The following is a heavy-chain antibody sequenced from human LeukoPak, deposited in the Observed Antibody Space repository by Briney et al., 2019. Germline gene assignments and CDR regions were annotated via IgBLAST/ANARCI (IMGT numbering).Heavy chain of an antibody. D-gene: IGHD5-12*01. CDR3: ASDRGWLQFDY. J-gene: IGHJ4*02. CDR2: ISYDGSNK. V-gene: IGHV3-33*05. Sequence: QSGGSLRLSCTTSGFTISSYGMHWVRQAPGKGLEWMAVISYDGSNKYYADSVKGRFTISRDNAKKSLYLQMNSLRVEDTAVYYCASDRGWLQFDYWGQGTLVTVSS. CDR1: GFTISSYG.